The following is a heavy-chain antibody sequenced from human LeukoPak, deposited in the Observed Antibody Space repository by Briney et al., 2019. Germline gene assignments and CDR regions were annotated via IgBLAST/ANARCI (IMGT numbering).Heavy chain of an antibody. J-gene: IGHJ6*03. CDR1: GFTFSSYG. CDR2: ISYDGSNK. CDR3: AKTPLFTAMVTSDYYYYMDV. D-gene: IGHD5-18*01. V-gene: IGHV3-30*18. Sequence: GGSLRLSCAASGFTFSSYGMHWVRQAPGKGLEWVAVISYDGSNKYYADSVKGRFTISRDNSKNTLYLQMNSLRAEDTAVYYCAKTPLFTAMVTSDYYYYMDVWGKGTTVTVSS.